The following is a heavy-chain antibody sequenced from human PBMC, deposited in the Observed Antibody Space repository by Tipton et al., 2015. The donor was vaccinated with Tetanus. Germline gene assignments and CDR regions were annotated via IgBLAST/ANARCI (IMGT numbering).Heavy chain of an antibody. CDR3: ARDRGDFSSVEGGFDP. D-gene: IGHD3-3*01. Sequence: TLSLTCAVYGGSFSGYYWSWIRQPPGKGLEWIGEINHSGSTNYNPSLKSRVAISVDRSKNQFSLSLSLVTAADTAVYYCARDRGDFSSVEGGFDPWGEGTLVAVSS. V-gene: IGHV4-34*01. CDR2: INHSGST. J-gene: IGHJ5*02. CDR1: GGSFSGYY.